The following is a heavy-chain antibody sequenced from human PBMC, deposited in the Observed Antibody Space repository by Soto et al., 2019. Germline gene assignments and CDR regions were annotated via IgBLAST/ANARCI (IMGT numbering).Heavy chain of an antibody. CDR3: SRSRGYSAYRWGGSDY. Sequence: LVTLCLTCAVFGGSFSGYYWSWIRKPPGKGLEWIGEINHSGSTNYNPSLKRRVTISVDTSKNQFSLKLSSVTAADTAVYYCSRSRGYSAYRWGGSDYSGQGTLVSVSS. CDR1: GGSFSGYY. V-gene: IGHV4-34*01. J-gene: IGHJ4*02. D-gene: IGHD5-12*01. CDR2: INHSGST.